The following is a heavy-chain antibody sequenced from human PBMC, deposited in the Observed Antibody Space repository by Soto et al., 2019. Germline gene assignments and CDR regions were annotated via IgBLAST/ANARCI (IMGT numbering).Heavy chain of an antibody. J-gene: IGHJ6*02. CDR2: MNPNSGNT. Sequence: QVQLVQSGAEVKKPGASVKVSCKASGYTSTHFDINWVRQATGQGLEWMGWMNPNSGNTVYAKKFQGRVTMTRDTSKTTSYMELSSLRSEDTAVYYCARGYNGYENRYAMDVWGQGTTVTVSS. V-gene: IGHV1-8*01. D-gene: IGHD5-12*01. CDR3: ARGYNGYENRYAMDV. CDR1: GYTSTHFD.